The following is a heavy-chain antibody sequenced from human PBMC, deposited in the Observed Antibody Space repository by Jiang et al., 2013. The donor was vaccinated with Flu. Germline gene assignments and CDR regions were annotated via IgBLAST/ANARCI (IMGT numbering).Heavy chain of an antibody. D-gene: IGHD1-26*01. CDR2: IIPIFGTA. Sequence: GAEVKKPGSSVRVSCKASGGTFSSYAIRWVRQAPGQGLEWMGGIIPIFGTANYAQKFQGRVTITADESTSTAYMELSSLTSQDTAVYYCAGERIVAAAFYHYYYMDVWGQKGPRSPSP. CDR3: AGERIVAAAFYHYYYMDV. CDR1: GGTFSSYA. J-gene: IGHJ6*03. V-gene: IGHV1-69*01.